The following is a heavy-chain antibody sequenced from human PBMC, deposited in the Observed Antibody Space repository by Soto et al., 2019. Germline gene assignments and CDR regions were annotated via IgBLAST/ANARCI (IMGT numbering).Heavy chain of an antibody. CDR3: AKDDFREWRRFISPHYYYGMDV. Sequence: QVQLVESGGGVVQPGRSLRLSCAASGFTFSSYGMHWVRQAPGKGLEWVAVISYDGSNKYYADSVKGRFTISRDNSKNTLYLQMNSLRAKDTAVYYCAKDDFREWRRFISPHYYYGMDVWGQGTTVTVSS. CDR2: ISYDGSNK. V-gene: IGHV3-30*18. J-gene: IGHJ6*02. D-gene: IGHD3-10*01. CDR1: GFTFSSYG.